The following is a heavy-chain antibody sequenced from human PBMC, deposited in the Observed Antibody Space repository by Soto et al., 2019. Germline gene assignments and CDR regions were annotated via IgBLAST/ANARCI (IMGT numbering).Heavy chain of an antibody. CDR3: ARTAVATHWYFDL. Sequence: LKLQETGPGLVKPSETLSLTCTVSNGSISSRYYWGWLRQTTGKGLEWIASIYYVGSTYYSTSLESRVTRSVDTSNNQFCLRLNSVTAADTAVYYCARTAVATHWYFDLWGRGTLVT. CDR1: NGSISSRYY. CDR2: IYYVGST. V-gene: IGHV4-39*01. J-gene: IGHJ2*01. D-gene: IGHD6-19*01.